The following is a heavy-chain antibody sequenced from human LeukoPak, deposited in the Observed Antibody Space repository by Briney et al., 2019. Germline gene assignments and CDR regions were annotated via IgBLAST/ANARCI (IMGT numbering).Heavy chain of an antibody. CDR2: ISSSGSTI. CDR1: GFTFSDYY. V-gene: IGHV3-11*01. J-gene: IGHJ4*02. CDR3: ARHLPGNYYHDKYYLDF. D-gene: IGHD3-10*01. Sequence: GGSLRLSCAASGFTFSDYYMSWIRQAPGKGLEWVSYISSSGSTIYYADSVKGRFTISRDNSKNTLYLQMNSLRGEDTAVYYCARHLPGNYYHDKYYLDFWGQGTLVTVSS.